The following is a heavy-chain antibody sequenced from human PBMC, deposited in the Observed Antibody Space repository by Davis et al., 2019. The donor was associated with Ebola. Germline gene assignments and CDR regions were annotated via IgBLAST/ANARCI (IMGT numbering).Heavy chain of an antibody. Sequence: GESLKISCEASGFIFSDYYMSWIRQAPGKGLEWVSHISTSSAYTNYADSVKGRFTISRDNARNSVYLQINSLRVEDTAVYYCARKYTTQTQQYRYFDLWGRGTQVTVSS. J-gene: IGHJ2*01. CDR3: ARKYTTQTQQYRYFDL. D-gene: IGHD1-1*01. V-gene: IGHV3-11*06. CDR1: GFIFSDYY. CDR2: ISTSSAYT.